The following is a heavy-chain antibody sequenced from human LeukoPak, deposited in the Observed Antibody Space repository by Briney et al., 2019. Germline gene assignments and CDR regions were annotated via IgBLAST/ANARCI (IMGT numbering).Heavy chain of an antibody. V-gene: IGHV3-11*01. CDR1: GFTFSDYY. Sequence: PGGSLRLSCAASGFTFSDYYMSWIRQAPGKGLEWVSYISSSGSTIYYADSVKGRFTISRDNAKNSLYLQMNSLRAEDTAVYYCARGQSEDYYDSSGYYYGPHNWFDPWGQGTLVTVSS. CDR2: ISSSGSTI. D-gene: IGHD3-22*01. J-gene: IGHJ5*02. CDR3: ARGQSEDYYDSSGYYYGPHNWFDP.